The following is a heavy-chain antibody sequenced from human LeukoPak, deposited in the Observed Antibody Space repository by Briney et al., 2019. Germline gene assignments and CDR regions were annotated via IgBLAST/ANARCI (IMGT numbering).Heavy chain of an antibody. V-gene: IGHV3-23*01. J-gene: IGHJ4*02. CDR1: GFTFSSYA. CDR2: VSGSGGST. D-gene: IGHD2-15*01. Sequence: GGSLRLSCAASGFTFSSYAMNWVRQAPRKGLEWVSSVSGSGGSTLYADSVKGRFTISRDNSKNTLYLQMNSLRAEDTAIYYCAKDGYCSGGSCSGVRGDYWGRGTLVTVSS. CDR3: AKDGYCSGGSCSGVRGDY.